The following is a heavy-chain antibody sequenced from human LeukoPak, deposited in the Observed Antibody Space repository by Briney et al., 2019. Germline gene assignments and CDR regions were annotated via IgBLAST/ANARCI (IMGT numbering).Heavy chain of an antibody. J-gene: IGHJ4*02. Sequence: GASVTVSFKASGYTFIDYYLHWVRQAPGQGLEWIGWINPKSGDSNHAQKFQDRVTMTGDTSISTAYMELSSLRSNDTAVYYCARGETATFDYWGQGTLVTVSS. V-gene: IGHV1-2*02. CDR3: ARGETATFDY. CDR1: GYTFIDYY. D-gene: IGHD1-26*01. CDR2: INPKSGDS.